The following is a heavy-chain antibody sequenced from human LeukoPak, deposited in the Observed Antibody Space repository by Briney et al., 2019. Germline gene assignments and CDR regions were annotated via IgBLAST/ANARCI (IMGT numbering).Heavy chain of an antibody. CDR1: GGSISSYY. D-gene: IGHD3-10*01. CDR2: IYYSGST. Sequence: PSETLSLTCTVSGGSISSYYWSWIRQPPGKGLEWIGYIYYSGSTNYNPSLKSRVTISVDTSKNQFSLKLSSVTAADTAVYYCARHYYGSGSYYSPFDYWGQGTLVTVSS. CDR3: ARHYYGSGSYYSPFDY. J-gene: IGHJ4*02. V-gene: IGHV4-59*08.